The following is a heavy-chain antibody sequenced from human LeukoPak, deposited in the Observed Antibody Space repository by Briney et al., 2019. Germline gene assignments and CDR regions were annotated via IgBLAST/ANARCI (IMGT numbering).Heavy chain of an antibody. V-gene: IGHV4-61*01. CDR1: GGSVSSGSYY. D-gene: IGHD1-26*01. CDR3: ARDLVGAANFDY. Sequence: SETLSLTCTVSGGSVSSGSYYWSWIRQPPGKGLEWIGYIYYSGSTNYNPSLRSRVTISVDTSKNQFSLKLNSVTPADTAVYYCARDLVGAANFDYWGQGTLVTVSS. J-gene: IGHJ4*02. CDR2: IYYSGST.